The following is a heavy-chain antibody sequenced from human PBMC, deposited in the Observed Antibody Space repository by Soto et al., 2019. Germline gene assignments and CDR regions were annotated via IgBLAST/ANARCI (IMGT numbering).Heavy chain of an antibody. V-gene: IGHV3-48*02. J-gene: IGHJ5*02. CDR2: ITSSSSTI. CDR3: ARDNGMAGSFDP. CDR1: GFTFSTYS. Sequence: GGSLRLSCAASGFTFSTYSMNWVRQAPGKGLEWISYITSSSSTIYYADSVKGRFTISRDNAKNSLYLQMNSLRDEDTAMYYCARDNGMAGSFDPWGQGTLVTVSS. D-gene: IGHD2-8*01.